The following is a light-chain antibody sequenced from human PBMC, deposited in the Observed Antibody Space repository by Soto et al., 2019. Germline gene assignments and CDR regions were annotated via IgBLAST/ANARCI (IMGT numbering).Light chain of an antibody. CDR1: STDVGGYNY. V-gene: IGLV2-11*01. CDR2: DVS. J-gene: IGLJ2*01. CDR3: CSSAGSHTPYVV. Sequence: QSVLTQPRSVSGSPGQSVTISCTGTSTDVGGYNYVAWYQQHPGKDPKFMIYDVSKRPSGVPDRFAGSKSGNTASLTISGVQAEDDAEYYCCSSAGSHTPYVVFVGGTKLTVL.